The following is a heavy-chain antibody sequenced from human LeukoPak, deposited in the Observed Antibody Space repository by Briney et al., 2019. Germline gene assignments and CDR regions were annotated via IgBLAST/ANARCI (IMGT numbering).Heavy chain of an antibody. CDR1: GFIFRNYW. CDR3: ARGNWAPFDY. D-gene: IGHD7-27*01. CDR2: IIQDGSDR. J-gene: IGHJ4*02. Sequence: GGSLRLSCAASGFIFRNYWMTWVRQAPGKGLEWAANIIQDGSDRYYVDSVKGRFTISRDNAKNSLYLQMNSLRVEDTAVYYCARGNWAPFDYWGQGTLVTVSS. V-gene: IGHV3-7*01.